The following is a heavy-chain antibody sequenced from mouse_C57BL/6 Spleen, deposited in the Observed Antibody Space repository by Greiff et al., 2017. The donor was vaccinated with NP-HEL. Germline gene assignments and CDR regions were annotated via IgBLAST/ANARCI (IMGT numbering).Heavy chain of an antibody. D-gene: IGHD1-1*01. CDR1: GYTFTGYY. Sequence: QVKLVQSGAELVRPGASVKLSCKASGYTFTGYYINWVKQRPGQGLEWIARIYPGSGNTYYNEKFTGKATLTADKSSNTAYMQLSSLTSEDSAVYFCASATSVVSFDYWGKGTTLTVSS. J-gene: IGHJ2*01. CDR3: ASATSVVSFDY. CDR2: IYPGSGNT. V-gene: IGHV1-76*01.